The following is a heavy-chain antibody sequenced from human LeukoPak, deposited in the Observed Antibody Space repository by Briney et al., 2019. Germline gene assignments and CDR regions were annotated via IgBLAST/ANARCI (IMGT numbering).Heavy chain of an antibody. CDR2: INHSGST. CDR1: GGSFSGYY. CDR3: ARGKNRITIFGVVFIEPYFDY. V-gene: IGHV4-34*01. J-gene: IGHJ4*02. D-gene: IGHD3-3*01. Sequence: SETLSLTCAVYGGSFSGYYWSWIRQPPGKGLEWIGEINHSGSTNYNPSLKSRVTISVDTSKNQFSLKLSSVTAADTAVYYCARGKNRITIFGVVFIEPYFDYWGQGTLVTVSS.